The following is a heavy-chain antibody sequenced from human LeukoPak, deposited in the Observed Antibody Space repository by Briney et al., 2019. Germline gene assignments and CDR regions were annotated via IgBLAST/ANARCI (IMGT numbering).Heavy chain of an antibody. J-gene: IGHJ2*01. CDR2: IYYSGST. Sequence: PSETLSLTCTVSGGSVSSYYWSWIRQPPGKGLEWIGYIYYSGSTNYNPSLKSRVTISVDTSKNQFSLKLSSVTAADTAVYYCARDGRTIQLWLRYFDLWGRGTLVTVSS. CDR3: ARDGRTIQLWLRYFDL. CDR1: GGSVSSYY. D-gene: IGHD5-18*01. V-gene: IGHV4-59*02.